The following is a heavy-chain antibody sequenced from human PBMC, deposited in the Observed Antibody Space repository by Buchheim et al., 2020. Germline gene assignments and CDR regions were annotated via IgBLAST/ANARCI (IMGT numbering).Heavy chain of an antibody. CDR3: AKDGLGGTGTSLASNWFDP. CDR1: GFTFSSYA. Sequence: EVQLLESGGGLVQPGGSLRLSCAASGFTFSSYAMNWVRQAPGKGLEWVSAISGSGGSTYYADSVKGRFTISRDNSKNTLYLQMNSLRADDTAVYYCAKDGLGGTGTSLASNWFDPWGQGTL. D-gene: IGHD1-1*01. J-gene: IGHJ5*02. V-gene: IGHV3-23*01. CDR2: ISGSGGST.